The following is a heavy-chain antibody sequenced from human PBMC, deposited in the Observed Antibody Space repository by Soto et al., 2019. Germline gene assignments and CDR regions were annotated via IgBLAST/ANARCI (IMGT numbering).Heavy chain of an antibody. CDR1: GFTFSSYG. D-gene: IGHD6-13*01. J-gene: IGHJ6*02. CDR2: IWYDGSNK. CDR3: ARSLKTSSSWAYGMDV. Sequence: GGSLRLSCAASGFTFSSYGMHWVRQAPGKGLEWVAVIWYDGSNKYYADSVKGRFTISRDNSKNTLYLQMNSLRAEDTAGYYCARSLKTSSSWAYGMDVWGQGTTVTVSS. V-gene: IGHV3-33*01.